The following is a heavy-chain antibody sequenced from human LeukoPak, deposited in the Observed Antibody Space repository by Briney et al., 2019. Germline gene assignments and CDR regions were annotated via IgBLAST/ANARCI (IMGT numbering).Heavy chain of an antibody. V-gene: IGHV5-51*01. CDR3: ARLSYCGGDCYSRGGAFDI. CDR2: IYPGDSDT. CDR1: GYSFTSYW. Sequence: GESLKISCKGSGYSFTSYWIGWVRQMPGKGLEWMGIIYPGDSDTRYSPSFQGQVTISADKSISTAYLQWSSLKASDTAMYYCARLSYCGGDCYSRGGAFDIWGQGTMVTVSS. J-gene: IGHJ3*02. D-gene: IGHD2-21*02.